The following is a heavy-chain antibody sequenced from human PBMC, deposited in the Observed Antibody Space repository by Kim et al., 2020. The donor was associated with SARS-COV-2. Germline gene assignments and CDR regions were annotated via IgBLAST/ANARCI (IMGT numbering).Heavy chain of an antibody. Sequence: SETLSLTCTVSGGSISSGGYYWTWIRQHPGKGLEWIGYIYYSGSTYYNPSLKSRVIISVDTSKNQFSLKLSSVTAADTAVYYCARVNWNYVLVDYWGQGTLVTVSS. CDR1: GGSISSGGYY. D-gene: IGHD1-7*01. CDR3: ARVNWNYVLVDY. J-gene: IGHJ4*02. V-gene: IGHV4-31*03. CDR2: IYYSGST.